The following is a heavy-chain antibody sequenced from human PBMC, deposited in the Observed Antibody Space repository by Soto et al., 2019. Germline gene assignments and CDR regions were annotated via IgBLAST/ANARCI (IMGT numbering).Heavy chain of an antibody. V-gene: IGHV3-7*01. CDR2: IKQDGSEK. CDR3: ARDLGPYYYGSGSYRVGAFDI. Sequence: GGSLRLSCAASGFTFSSYCMSWVRQAPGKGLEWVANIKQDGSEKYYVDSVKGRFTISRDNAKNSLYLQMNSLRAEDTAVYYCARDLGPYYYGSGSYRVGAFDIWGQGTMVTVSS. D-gene: IGHD3-10*01. CDR1: GFTFSSYC. J-gene: IGHJ3*02.